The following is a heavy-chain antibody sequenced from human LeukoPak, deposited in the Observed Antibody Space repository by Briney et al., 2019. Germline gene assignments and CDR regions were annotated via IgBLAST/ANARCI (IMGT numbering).Heavy chain of an antibody. J-gene: IGHJ4*02. CDR3: TTGPGNSGY. D-gene: IGHD4-23*01. V-gene: IGHV3-15*01. CDR1: GLSFDNAW. Sequence: GGSLRLSCVVSGLSFDNAWMSWVRQAPGKGLEWVGRIKSKSVGETTEYAAPVQGRFTISRDDSRNTVYLQMSSLKTEDTGVYYCTTGPGNSGYWGQGTRDTVSS. CDR2: IKSKSVGETT.